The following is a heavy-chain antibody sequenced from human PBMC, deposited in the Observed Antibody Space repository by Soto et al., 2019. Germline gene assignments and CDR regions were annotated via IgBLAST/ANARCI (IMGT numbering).Heavy chain of an antibody. D-gene: IGHD1-7*01. CDR2: IYYSGST. CDR1: GGSISSSSYY. Sequence: SLTCTVSGGSISSSSYYWGWIRQPPGKGLEWIGSIYYSGSTYYNPSLKSRVTISVDRSKNQFSLKLSSVTAADTAVYYCARAKNWNYMLHHWLDPCGQGTLVTVSS. V-gene: IGHV4-39*07. CDR3: ARAKNWNYMLHHWLDP. J-gene: IGHJ5*02.